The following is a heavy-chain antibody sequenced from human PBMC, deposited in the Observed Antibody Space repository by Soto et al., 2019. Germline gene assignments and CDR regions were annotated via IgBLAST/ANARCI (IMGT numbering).Heavy chain of an antibody. V-gene: IGHV1-2*02. CDR3: ARNMDYYYGRGSGNGQGV. CDR2: INPKFGDT. D-gene: IGHD3-10*02. J-gene: IGHJ6*02. Sequence: QVQLVQSGAEVKEPGDSVRVSCEASGYTFTAYHIHWVRQAPGQGREWMGWINPKFGDTTYAQDSQGRVSMTRDMSISTVYMELSRLTSDDTAIYYCARNMDYYYGRGSGNGQGVWGQGTTVTLFS. CDR1: GYTFTAYH.